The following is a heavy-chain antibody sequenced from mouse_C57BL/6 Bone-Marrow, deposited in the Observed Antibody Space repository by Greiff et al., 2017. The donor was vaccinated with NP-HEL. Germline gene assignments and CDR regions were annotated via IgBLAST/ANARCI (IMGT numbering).Heavy chain of an antibody. CDR3: ARVEYYDGSSLRYWYFDV. V-gene: IGHV1-7*01. Sequence: QVQLQQSGAELAKPGASVKLSCKASGYTFTSYWMHWVKQRPGQGLEWIGYINPSSGYTKYNQKFKDKATLTADKSSSTAYMQLSSLTYEDSAVYYCARVEYYDGSSLRYWYFDVWGTGTTVTVSS. D-gene: IGHD1-1*01. CDR1: GYTFTSYW. CDR2: INPSSGYT. J-gene: IGHJ1*03.